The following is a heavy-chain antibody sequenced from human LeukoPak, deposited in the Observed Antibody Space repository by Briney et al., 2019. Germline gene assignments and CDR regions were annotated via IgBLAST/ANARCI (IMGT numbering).Heavy chain of an antibody. CDR2: INSAGSLT. Sequence: GGSLRLSCAASGNYWLHWVRQVQGKGLVWVSNINSAGSLTSYADSVKGRFTISKDNAKNTVYLQMNSLRAEDTAVYYCVSFYETYWGRGTLVTVSS. D-gene: IGHD2/OR15-2a*01. J-gene: IGHJ4*02. CDR3: VSFYETY. V-gene: IGHV3-74*01. CDR1: GNYW.